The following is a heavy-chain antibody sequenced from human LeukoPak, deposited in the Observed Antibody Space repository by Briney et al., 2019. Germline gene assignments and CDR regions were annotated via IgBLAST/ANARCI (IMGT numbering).Heavy chain of an antibody. Sequence: GSVKVSCKASVYTFTSYDINWVRQATGQGLEWMGWMNTNSGNTGYAQKFQGRVTMNRNTSISTAYMELSSLRSEDTAVYYCARAPSGRKVPKKTVVTPYYYYYYMDVWGKGTTVTVSS. D-gene: IGHD4-23*01. CDR3: ARAPSGRKVPKKTVVTPYYYYYYMDV. CDR1: VYTFTSYD. J-gene: IGHJ6*03. V-gene: IGHV1-8*01. CDR2: MNTNSGNT.